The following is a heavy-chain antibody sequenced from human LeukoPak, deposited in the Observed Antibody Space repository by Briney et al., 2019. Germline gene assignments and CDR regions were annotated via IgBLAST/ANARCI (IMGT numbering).Heavy chain of an antibody. CDR2: ISTNSSYT. V-gene: IGHV3-11*06. CDR3: ARGSLDYYDSSGLYGDAFDI. J-gene: IGHJ3*02. CDR1: GFTFSDYY. Sequence: PGGSLRLSCAASGFTFSDYYMSWIRQPPGKGLEWVSDISTNSSYTNYADSVKGRFTISRDNAKNSLYLLMNSLRAEDTAVYYCARGSLDYYDSSGLYGDAFDIWGQGTMVTVSS. D-gene: IGHD3-22*01.